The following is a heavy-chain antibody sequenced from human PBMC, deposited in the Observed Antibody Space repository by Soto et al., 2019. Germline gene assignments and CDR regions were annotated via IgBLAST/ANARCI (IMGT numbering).Heavy chain of an antibody. CDR1: GYTFTSYG. V-gene: IGHV1-18*01. Sequence: ASVRVSCKASGYTFTSYGISWVRQAPGQGLEWMGWISAYNGNTNYAQKLQGRVTMTTDTSTSTAYMELRSLRSDDTAVYYCARVRYDILTGIPDAFDIWGQGTMVTV. J-gene: IGHJ3*02. D-gene: IGHD3-9*01. CDR3: ARVRYDILTGIPDAFDI. CDR2: ISAYNGNT.